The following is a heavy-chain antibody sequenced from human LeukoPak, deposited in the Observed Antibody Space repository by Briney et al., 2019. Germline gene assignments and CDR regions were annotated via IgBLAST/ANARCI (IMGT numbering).Heavy chain of an antibody. CDR3: AKDRYSYGRGYFDY. J-gene: IGHJ4*02. D-gene: IGHD5-18*01. CDR2: KRYDGSNK. Sequence: PGGSLRLSCAASGFTFSSYGMRWVRQAPGKGLEWVASKRYDGSNKYYAGSVKGRFTISRDNSKNTLYLQMNSLRAEDTAVYYCAKDRYSYGRGYFDYWGQGTLVTVSS. CDR1: GFTFSSYG. V-gene: IGHV3-30*02.